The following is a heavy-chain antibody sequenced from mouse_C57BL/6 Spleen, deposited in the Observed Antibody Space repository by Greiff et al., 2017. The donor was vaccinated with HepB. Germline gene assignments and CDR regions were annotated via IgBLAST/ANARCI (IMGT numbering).Heavy chain of an antibody. V-gene: IGHV1-50*01. Sequence: QVQLQQPGAELVKPGASVKLSCKASGYTFTSYWMQWVKQRPGQGLEWIGEIDPSDSYTNYNQKFKGKATLTVDTSSSTAYMQLSSLTSEDSAVYYCARRTNWEFAYWGQGTLVTVSA. CDR2: IDPSDSYT. CDR3: ARRTNWEFAY. CDR1: GYTFTSYW. D-gene: IGHD4-1*01. J-gene: IGHJ3*01.